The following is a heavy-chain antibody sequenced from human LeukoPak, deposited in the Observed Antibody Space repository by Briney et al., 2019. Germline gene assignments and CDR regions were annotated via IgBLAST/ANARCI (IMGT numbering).Heavy chain of an antibody. J-gene: IGHJ4*02. CDR3: VKAPLERCNGGTCYPLDY. Sequence: PGGSLRLSCAASGFTFSNYAMSWVRQAPGKGLEWVSVITGSGVSTGYPDSVKGRFTISRDNSKNTLYLQMNSLRAEDTAVYYCVKAPLERCNGGTCYPLDYWGQGILVTVSS. CDR2: ITGSGVST. D-gene: IGHD2-15*01. CDR1: GFTFSNYA. V-gene: IGHV3-23*01.